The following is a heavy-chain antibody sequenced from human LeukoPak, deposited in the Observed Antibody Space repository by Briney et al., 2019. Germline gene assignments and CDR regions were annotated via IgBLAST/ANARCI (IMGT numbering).Heavy chain of an antibody. Sequence: SETLSLACTVSGGSISSYYWSWIRQPPGKGLEWIGSISYSGSTNYNPSLKSRVTISVDTSKNQFSLRLSAVTAADTAVYYCARVSGYDWESFYDYWGQGTLVTVSS. J-gene: IGHJ4*02. V-gene: IGHV4-59*01. D-gene: IGHD5-12*01. CDR3: ARVSGYDWESFYDY. CDR2: ISYSGST. CDR1: GGSISSYY.